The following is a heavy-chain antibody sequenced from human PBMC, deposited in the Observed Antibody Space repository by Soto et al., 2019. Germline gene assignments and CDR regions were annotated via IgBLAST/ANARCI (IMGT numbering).Heavy chain of an antibody. V-gene: IGHV1-18*01. CDR2: ISAYNGNT. CDR1: GYTFTSYG. D-gene: IGHD6-6*01. CDR3: ARAMGIAARPDAYYYYGMDV. J-gene: IGHJ6*02. Sequence: ASVKVSCKASGYTFTSYGISWVQQAPGQGLEWMGWISAYNGNTNYAQKLQGRVTMTTDTSTSTAYMELRSLRSDDTAVYYCARAMGIAARPDAYYYYGMDVWGQGTTVTVSS.